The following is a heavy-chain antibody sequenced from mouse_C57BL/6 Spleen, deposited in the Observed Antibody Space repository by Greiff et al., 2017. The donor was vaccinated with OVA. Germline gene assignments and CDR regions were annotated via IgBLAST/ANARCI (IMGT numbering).Heavy chain of an antibody. CDR2: IYPSNSET. CDR1: GYTFTSYW. J-gene: IGHJ2*01. D-gene: IGHD2-4*01. V-gene: IGHV1-61*01. Sequence: VQLQQPGAELVRPGSSVKLSCKASGYTFTSYWMDWVKQRPGQGLEWIGAIYPSNSETHYNQKFKYKATLTVDKSSSTAYMQLSSLTSEDSAVYYCAFDYGAYWGQGTTLTVSS. CDR3: AFDYGAY.